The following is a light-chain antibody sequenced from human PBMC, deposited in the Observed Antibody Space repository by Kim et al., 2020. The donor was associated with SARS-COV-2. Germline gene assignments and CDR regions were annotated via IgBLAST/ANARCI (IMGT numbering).Light chain of an antibody. CDR2: EVS. J-gene: IGLJ2*01. Sequence: STTSSCTGTSGDVGSYNLVSWYPQHPGKAPKLMIYEVSKRPSGVSNRFSGSKSGNTASLTISGLQAEDEADYYCCSYAGSSTSVVFGGGTQLTVL. CDR1: SGDVGSYNL. V-gene: IGLV2-23*02. CDR3: CSYAGSSTSVV.